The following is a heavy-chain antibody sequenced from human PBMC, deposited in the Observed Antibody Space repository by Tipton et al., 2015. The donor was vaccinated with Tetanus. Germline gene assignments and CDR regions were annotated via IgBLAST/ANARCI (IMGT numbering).Heavy chain of an antibody. Sequence: WIRQPPGKGLEWIGEVDDSGSTNYSPSLKGRVTISLDTSKNEFSLTLSSVTAADTAVYYCARANYDFPKKGPFDSWGQGTPVIVSS. CDR2: VDDSGST. J-gene: IGHJ4*02. V-gene: IGHV4-34*01. D-gene: IGHD3-3*01. CDR3: ARANYDFPKKGPFDS.